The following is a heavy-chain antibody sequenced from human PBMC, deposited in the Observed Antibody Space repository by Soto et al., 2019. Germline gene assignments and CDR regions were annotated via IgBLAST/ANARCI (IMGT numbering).Heavy chain of an antibody. CDR3: AIQDGGVVY. CDR2: ISGSGGAT. Sequence: GGSLRLSCVASGFTFSDAWMIWVRQAPGKGLEWVSAISGSGGATNYAQKFQGWVTMIRDTSISTAYMELRNLKSDDTAVYSCAIQDGGVVYWGQGTLVTVSS. CDR1: GFTFSDA. V-gene: IGHV3-23*01. J-gene: IGHJ4*02. D-gene: IGHD3-16*01.